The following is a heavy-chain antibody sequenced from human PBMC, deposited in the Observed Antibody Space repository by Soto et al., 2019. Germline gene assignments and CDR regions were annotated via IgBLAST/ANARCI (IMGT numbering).Heavy chain of an antibody. CDR1: GIDLSIYW. CDR2: INPESTTI. D-gene: IGHD2-15*01. Sequence: EAQLVESGGGLVQPGGSLRLSCTGSGIDLSIYWMHWVRQAPGKGLVWVSRINPESTTISYADSVKGRFTISRDNAENTLFLHMNSLSAEDTGVYYCTKDTFGGRDPWGQGTLVTVSS. CDR3: TKDTFGGRDP. J-gene: IGHJ5*02. V-gene: IGHV3-74*01.